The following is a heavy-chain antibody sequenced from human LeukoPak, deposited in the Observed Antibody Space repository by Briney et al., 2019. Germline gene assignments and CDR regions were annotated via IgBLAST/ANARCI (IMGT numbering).Heavy chain of an antibody. Sequence: SVKVSCKASGGTFGSYAISWVRQAPGQGLEWMGGIIPIFGTANYAQKFQGRVTITTDESTSTAYMELSSLRSEDTAVYYCASGAIFDYYYYMDVWGEGTTVTVSS. CDR2: IIPIFGTA. J-gene: IGHJ6*03. CDR3: ASGAIFDYYYYMDV. D-gene: IGHD3-3*01. V-gene: IGHV1-69*05. CDR1: GGTFGSYA.